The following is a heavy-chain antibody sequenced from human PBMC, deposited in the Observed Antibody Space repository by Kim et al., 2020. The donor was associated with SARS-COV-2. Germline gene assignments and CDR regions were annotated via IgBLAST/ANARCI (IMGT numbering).Heavy chain of an antibody. Sequence: ASVKVSCKASGYTFTSYGISWVRQAPGQGLEWMGWISAYNGNTNYAQKLQGRVTMTTDTSTSTAYMELRSLRSDDTAVYYCARDQPYYYDSSGYYPISVWGQGTLVTVSS. CDR3: ARDQPYYYDSSGYYPISV. J-gene: IGHJ4*02. V-gene: IGHV1-18*01. D-gene: IGHD3-22*01. CDR2: ISAYNGNT. CDR1: GYTFTSYG.